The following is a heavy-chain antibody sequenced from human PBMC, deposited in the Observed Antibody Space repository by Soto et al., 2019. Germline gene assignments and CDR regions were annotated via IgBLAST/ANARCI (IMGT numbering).Heavy chain of an antibody. J-gene: IGHJ4*02. V-gene: IGHV3-74*01. CDR3: TRGPRSTSTGTGAF. Sequence: GGSLRRSCAASGVTFSMYWMHWVRQVPGKGPEWVSRINDDGSSTNYADSVKGRFTISRDNAKNTLYLQMNDLRAEDTAVYYCTRGPRSTSTGTGAFWGQGTLVTVSS. CDR1: GVTFSMYW. CDR2: INDDGSST. D-gene: IGHD1-1*01.